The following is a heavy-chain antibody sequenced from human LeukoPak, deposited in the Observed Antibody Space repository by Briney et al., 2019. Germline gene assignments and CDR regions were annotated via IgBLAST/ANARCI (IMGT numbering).Heavy chain of an antibody. J-gene: IGHJ4*02. CDR2: ISAYNGNT. CDR3: ARVKGTVYYYDSSGYTDY. V-gene: IGHV1-18*04. CDR1: GYTFTTYD. D-gene: IGHD3-22*01. Sequence: GASVKVSCKASGYTFTTYDINWVRQAPGQGLEWMGWISAYNGNTNYAQKLQGRVTMTTDTSTSTAYMELRSLRSDDTAVYYCARVKGTVYYYDSSGYTDYWGQGTLVTVSS.